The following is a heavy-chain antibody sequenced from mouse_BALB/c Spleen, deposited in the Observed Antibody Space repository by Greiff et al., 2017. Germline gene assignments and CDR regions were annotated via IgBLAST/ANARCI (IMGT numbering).Heavy chain of an antibody. CDR1: GFTFSSYG. CDR3: ARDSLLRDY. Sequence: VQLQQSGGGLVQPGGSLKLSCAASGFTFSSYGMSWVRQTPDKRLELVATINSNGGSTYYPDSVKGRFTISRDNAKNTLYLQMSSLKSEDTAMYYCARDSLLRDYWGQGTTLTVSS. CDR2: INSNGGST. V-gene: IGHV5-6-3*01. D-gene: IGHD1-2*01. J-gene: IGHJ2*01.